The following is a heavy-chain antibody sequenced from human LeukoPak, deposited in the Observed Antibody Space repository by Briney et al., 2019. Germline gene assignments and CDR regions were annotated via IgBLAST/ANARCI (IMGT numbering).Heavy chain of an antibody. D-gene: IGHD6-6*01. Sequence: GGSLRLSCEASGFSFSDHWMSWSRQAPGKGLEWVASINSDGSEGYYADVVKGRFTISRDNAKNSLYLQINSLRAEDTAVYYCARSSYSSSSSVWGQGTMVTVSS. CDR2: INSDGSEG. V-gene: IGHV3-7*03. CDR3: ARSSYSSSSSV. J-gene: IGHJ3*01. CDR1: GFSFSDHW.